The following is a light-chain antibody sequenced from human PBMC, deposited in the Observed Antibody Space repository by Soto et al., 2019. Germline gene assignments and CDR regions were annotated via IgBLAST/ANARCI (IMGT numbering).Light chain of an antibody. CDR3: QQQGQWPIS. CDR1: QSVSIK. V-gene: IGKV3-15*01. Sequence: DIVTTQVPASLCVHPGERATLRCRASQSVSIKLAWYQQKPGQAPRLLIYDTSTRATGIPARFSGSGSGTEFTLNISSLQPEDLATYYCQQQGQWPISCGQGTRREIK. J-gene: IGKJ5*01. CDR2: DTS.